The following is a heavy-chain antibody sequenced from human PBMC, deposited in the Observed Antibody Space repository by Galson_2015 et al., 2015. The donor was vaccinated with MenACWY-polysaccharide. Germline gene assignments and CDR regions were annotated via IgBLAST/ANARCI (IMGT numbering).Heavy chain of an antibody. V-gene: IGHV3-74*01. CDR2: ITADGGAT. CDR1: GFSFSTYW. Sequence: SLSLSCAASGFSFSTYWMHWVRHAPGKGLVWVSRITADGGATGYADFVRGRFTISSDTAKNTLFLEMNSLTAEDTAVYYCTKAGAKYCSGSSCFFNWFDPWGQGTLVTVSS. J-gene: IGHJ5*02. D-gene: IGHD2-15*01. CDR3: TKAGAKYCSGSSCFFNWFDP.